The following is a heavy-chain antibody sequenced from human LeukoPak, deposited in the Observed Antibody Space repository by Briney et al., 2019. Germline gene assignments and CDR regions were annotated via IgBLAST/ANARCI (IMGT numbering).Heavy chain of an antibody. D-gene: IGHD1-1*01. V-gene: IGHV3-23*01. CDR2: ISSSGDNT. CDR3: AKQFLETN. CDR1: GFVFSTYA. Sequence: GGSLRLSCAASGFVFSTYAMGWVRQAPGKGLEWVSGISSSGDNTYYVDSVKGQFTISRDNSKNTLYLHMSSLRAEDTAVYYCAKQFLETNWGQGTLVTVSS. J-gene: IGHJ4*02.